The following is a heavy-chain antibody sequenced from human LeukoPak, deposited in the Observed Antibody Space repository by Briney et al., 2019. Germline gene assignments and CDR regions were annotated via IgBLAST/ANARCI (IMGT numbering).Heavy chain of an antibody. CDR3: ARHGSGSKYFDPLDF. D-gene: IGHD1-26*01. V-gene: IGHV3-23*01. J-gene: IGHJ4*02. Sequence: GGSLRLSCAASGFTFSSFAMTWVRQAPGKGLEWVSSITGSHGPTYNTDSVKGRFTISRDNSQNTLNLQMDSLRVEDTAVYYCARHGSGSKYFDPLDFWGQGTLVTVSS. CDR1: GFTFSSFA. CDR2: ITGSHGPT.